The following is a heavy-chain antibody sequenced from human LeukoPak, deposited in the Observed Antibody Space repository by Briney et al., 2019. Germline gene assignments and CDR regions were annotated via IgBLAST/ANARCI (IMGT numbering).Heavy chain of an antibody. CDR3: ARGGRGGWSQGFDY. V-gene: IGHV4-34*01. CDR1: GGSFSGYY. J-gene: IGHJ4*02. D-gene: IGHD6-19*01. CDR2: INHSGST. Sequence: PSETLSLTCAVYGGSFSGYYWSWIRQPPGKGLEWIGEINHSGSTNYNPSLKSRVTISVDMSKNQFSLKLSSVTAADTAVYYCARGGRGGWSQGFDYWGQGILVTVSS.